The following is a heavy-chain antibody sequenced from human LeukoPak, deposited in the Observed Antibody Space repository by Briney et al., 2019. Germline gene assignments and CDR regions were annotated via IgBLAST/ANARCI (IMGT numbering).Heavy chain of an antibody. CDR1: GFTFNEFW. V-gene: IGHV3-74*01. CDR3: TRDLRNKGLDP. CDR2: INGVGTAT. J-gene: IGHJ5*02. Sequence: GGSLRLSCAASGFTFNEFWMFWVRQVPGKGLMWVSRINGVGTATTYADTVKGRFTISRDNAKKTLYLQMNGLRDEDTAIYYCTRDLRNKGLDPWGQGTLVAVSS. D-gene: IGHD2/OR15-2a*01.